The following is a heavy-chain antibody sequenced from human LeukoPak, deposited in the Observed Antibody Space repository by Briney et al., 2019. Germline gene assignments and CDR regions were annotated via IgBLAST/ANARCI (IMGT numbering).Heavy chain of an antibody. V-gene: IGHV3-21*01. CDR2: VSRSSRFI. CDR1: GLAFSTYS. CDR3: ARVSDAFDYFFDS. D-gene: IGHD5-12*01. Sequence: PGGSLRLSCAASGLAFSTYSMNWVRQAPGKGLEWVSSVSRSSRFIFYVDSVQGRFTISRDDAKDSLFLQMNSLRAEDAAVYYCARVSDAFDYFFDSWGQGTLVTVSS. J-gene: IGHJ4*02.